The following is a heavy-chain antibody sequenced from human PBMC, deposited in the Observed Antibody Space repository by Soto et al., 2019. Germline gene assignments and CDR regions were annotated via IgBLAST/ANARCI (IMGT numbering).Heavy chain of an antibody. CDR1: GSTFSNYA. J-gene: IGHJ6*02. CDR2: IIPIFGTA. CDR3: AGGGYSGCHYDYYYYGLDV. V-gene: IGHV1-69*06. Sequence: QVQLVQSGAEVKKPGSSVKVSCKASGSTFSNYALTWVRQAPGHGLEWMGGIIPIFGTANYAQKFQGRVTITADKSTSTAYMELGSLRSEDTAVYFCAGGGYSGCHYDYYYYGLDVWGQGTTVTVSS. D-gene: IGHD5-12*01.